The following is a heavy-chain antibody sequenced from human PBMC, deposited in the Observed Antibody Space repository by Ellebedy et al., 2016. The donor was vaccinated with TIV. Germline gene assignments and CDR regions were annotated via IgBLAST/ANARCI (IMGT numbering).Heavy chain of an antibody. CDR3: ASRESTVTTGASMGFDP. D-gene: IGHD4-17*01. CDR2: INYSGST. Sequence: MPSETLSLTCTVSGGSISSNNYYWGWIRQPPGKGLEWIGSINYSGSTYYNPSLKSRVTTSVDTSTNQFSLKLTSVTAADTAVYYCASRESTVTTGASMGFDPWGQGTLVTVSS. CDR1: GGSISSNNYY. J-gene: IGHJ5*02. V-gene: IGHV4-39*01.